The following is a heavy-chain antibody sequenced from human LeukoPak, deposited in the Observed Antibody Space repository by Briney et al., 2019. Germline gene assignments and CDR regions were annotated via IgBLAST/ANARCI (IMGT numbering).Heavy chain of an antibody. CDR1: GFTFSSYA. CDR2: IKQDGTEE. CDR3: ARDPCHGALGY. Sequence: QSGGSLRLSCAASGFTFSSYAMSWVRRAPGKGLEWVANIKQDGTEEYYVDSVRGRFSISKDNAKNSLYLQMNSLRAEDTAVYYCARDPCHGALGYWGQGALVTVSS. V-gene: IGHV3-7*03. D-gene: IGHD2-2*01. J-gene: IGHJ4*02.